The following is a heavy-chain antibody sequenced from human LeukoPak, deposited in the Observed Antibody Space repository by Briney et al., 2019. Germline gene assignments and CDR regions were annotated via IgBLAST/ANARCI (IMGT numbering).Heavy chain of an antibody. J-gene: IGHJ4*02. CDR2: INPNSGGT. Sequence: ASVKVSCKASGYTFTGYYMHWVRQAPGQGLEWMGWINPNSGGTNYAQKFQGRVTMTRDTSISTAYMELSRLRSDDTAVYYCARFLQKPQGYDLGGFDYWGQGTLVTVSS. CDR1: GYTFTGYY. D-gene: IGHD5-12*01. CDR3: ARFLQKPQGYDLGGFDY. V-gene: IGHV1-2*02.